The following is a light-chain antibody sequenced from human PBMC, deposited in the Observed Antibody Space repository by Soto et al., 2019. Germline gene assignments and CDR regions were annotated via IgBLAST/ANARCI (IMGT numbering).Light chain of an antibody. CDR1: SGYSNYK. J-gene: IGLJ2*01. V-gene: IGLV9-49*01. Sequence: QPVLTQPPSASASLGASVTLTCTLSSGYSNYKVDWYQQRPGKGPRFVMRVGTGGIVGSKGDGIPDRFSVLGSGLNRYLTIKNIQEEDESDYHCGTDHGSGCNFVRVVFGGGTQLTVL. CDR3: GTDHGSGCNFVRVV. CDR2: VGTGGIVG.